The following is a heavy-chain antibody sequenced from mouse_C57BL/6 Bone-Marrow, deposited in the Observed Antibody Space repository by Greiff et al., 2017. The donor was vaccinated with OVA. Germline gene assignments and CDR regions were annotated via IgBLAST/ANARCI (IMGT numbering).Heavy chain of an antibody. CDR1: GYTFTNYW. CDR2: IYPGGGYT. J-gene: IGHJ2*01. D-gene: IGHD3-1*01. V-gene: IGHV1-63*01. Sequence: QVQLQQSGAELVRPGTSVKMSCKASGYTFTNYWIGWAKQRPGHGLEWIGDIYPGGGYTNYNEKFKGKATLTADKSSSTAYMQFSSLTSEDSAIYDCARWGYGYFDYWGQGTTLTVSS. CDR3: ARWGYGYFDY.